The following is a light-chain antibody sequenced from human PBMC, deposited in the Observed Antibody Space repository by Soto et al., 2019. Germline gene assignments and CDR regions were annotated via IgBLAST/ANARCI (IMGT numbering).Light chain of an antibody. Sequence: ESILTESPATLSLSPGERATLSCRASQSVRSYLAWYQQKPGQAPRLLIYDASSRATGIPARFSGSGSGTDFTLTISGLEPEDFAVYYCQQRSNWPPITFGQGTRLEI. CDR2: DAS. CDR3: QQRSNWPPIT. J-gene: IGKJ5*01. V-gene: IGKV3-11*01. CDR1: QSVRSY.